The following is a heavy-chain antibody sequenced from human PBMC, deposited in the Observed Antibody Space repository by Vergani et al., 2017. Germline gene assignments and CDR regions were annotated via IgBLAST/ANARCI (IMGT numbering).Heavy chain of an antibody. J-gene: IGHJ4*02. CDR2: IYYSGST. V-gene: IGHV4-59*01. Sequence: QVQLQESGPGLVKPSETLSLTCTVSGGSISSYYWSWIRQPPGKGLEWIGYIYYSGSTNYNPSLKSRVTISVDTSKNQFSLKLSSVTAADTAVYYCARLVSGDWGTGSAKFDYWGQGTLVTVSS. CDR1: GGSISSYY. CDR3: ARLVSGDWGTGSAKFDY. D-gene: IGHD7-27*01.